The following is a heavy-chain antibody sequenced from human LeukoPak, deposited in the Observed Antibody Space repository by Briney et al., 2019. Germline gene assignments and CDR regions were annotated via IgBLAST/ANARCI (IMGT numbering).Heavy chain of an antibody. CDR3: ARGRDTEGTAMVTDGAFDI. V-gene: IGHV4-30-4*08. Sequence: SPSHSLSLTCTVSARSISSGYYYWGWIRQPRGKGLERIGYVYYSGRTYYHTSLKSRVTMSVDTSKNQFSLKLSSVTAADTAVYYCARGRDTEGTAMVTDGAFDIWGQGTMVTVSS. CDR1: ARSISSGYYY. J-gene: IGHJ3*02. CDR2: VYYSGRT. D-gene: IGHD5-18*01.